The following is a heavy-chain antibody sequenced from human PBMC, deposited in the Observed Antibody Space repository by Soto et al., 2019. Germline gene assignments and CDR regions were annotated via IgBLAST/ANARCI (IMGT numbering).Heavy chain of an antibody. CDR1: GGSISSYY. CDR2: IYYSGST. J-gene: IGHJ2*01. D-gene: IGHD7-27*01. V-gene: IGHV4-59*01. Sequence: QVQLQESGPGLVKPSDTLSLTCTVSGGSISSYYWSWIRQPPGKGLEWIGYIYYSGSTNYNPSLKSRATISVDTAKNHVSLKLSSVTAADTAVYYCARNSGDHAGYFDLWGRGTLVTVSS. CDR3: ARNSGDHAGYFDL.